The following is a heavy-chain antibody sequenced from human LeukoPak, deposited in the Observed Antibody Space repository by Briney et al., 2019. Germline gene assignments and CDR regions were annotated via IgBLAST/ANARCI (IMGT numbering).Heavy chain of an antibody. Sequence: GVLRLSYAAYGFTFSSYGMHWVRPAPGKGLGWVSFILCDGNNQYYADSVKGRFTIARDNSKNTLYLQINSLRAEDTAIYYCARAPRVPRELPLYYYSHMDVWGEGTTVTISS. CDR3: ARAPRVPRELPLYYYSHMDV. D-gene: IGHD1-26*01. CDR1: GFTFSSYG. CDR2: ILCDGNNQ. J-gene: IGHJ6*03. V-gene: IGHV3-30*02.